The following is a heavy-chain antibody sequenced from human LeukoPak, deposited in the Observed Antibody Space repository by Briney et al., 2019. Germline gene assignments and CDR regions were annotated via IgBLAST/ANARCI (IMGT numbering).Heavy chain of an antibody. CDR2: ISFDGGDQ. CDR3: ARDGRDCSSTSCYTDY. J-gene: IGHJ4*02. CDR1: GFAFSDYA. D-gene: IGHD2-2*02. Sequence: GGSLRLSCAASGFAFSDYAMHWVRQAPGKGLEWVTFISFDGGDQYYADSVKGRFTISRDNSKNTLYLQIYSLRREDTAVYYCARDGRDCSSTSCYTDYWGQGTLVTDSS. V-gene: IGHV3-30*04.